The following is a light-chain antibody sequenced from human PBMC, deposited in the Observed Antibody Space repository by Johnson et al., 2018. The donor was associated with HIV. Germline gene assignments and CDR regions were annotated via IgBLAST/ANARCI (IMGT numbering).Light chain of an antibody. CDR3: GTWDSSLSAYV. J-gene: IGLJ1*01. CDR2: DNN. V-gene: IGLV1-51*01. Sequence: SVLTQPPSVSAAPGQKVDISCSGSSSNIESDYVSWYQQLPGTAPKLLIYDNNKRPSGIPDRFFGSKSGTSATLDITGLQTGDEGDYYCGTWDSSLSAYVFGTGTKVTVL. CDR1: SSNIESDY.